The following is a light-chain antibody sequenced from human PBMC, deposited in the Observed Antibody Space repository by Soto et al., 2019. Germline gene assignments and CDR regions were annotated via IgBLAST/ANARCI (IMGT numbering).Light chain of an antibody. CDR1: NNDVGAYNY. V-gene: IGLV2-14*03. CDR3: SSYTRSNTVV. CDR2: DVS. J-gene: IGLJ3*02. Sequence: QSALTQPASVSGSPGQSITISCTGTNNDVGAYNYVSWFQQHPGKAPKTMIYDVSNRPSGVSNCFSGSKSGNTASLTISGLQAEDEADYYCSSYTRSNTVVFGGGTKLTVL.